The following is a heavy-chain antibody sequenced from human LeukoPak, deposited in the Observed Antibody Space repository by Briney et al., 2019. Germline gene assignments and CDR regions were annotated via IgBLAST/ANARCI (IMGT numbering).Heavy chain of an antibody. CDR3: ARDSEDTTMGPGY. J-gene: IGHJ4*02. CDR1: GYTFTSYY. D-gene: IGHD5-18*01. Sequence: ASVKVSCMTSGYTFTSYYMHWVRQAPGQGLEWMGIINPSGGSTSYAQKFRGRVTMTRDMSTSTVYMELSSLRSEDTAVYYCARDSEDTTMGPGYWGEGTLVTVSS. CDR2: INPSGGST. V-gene: IGHV1-46*01.